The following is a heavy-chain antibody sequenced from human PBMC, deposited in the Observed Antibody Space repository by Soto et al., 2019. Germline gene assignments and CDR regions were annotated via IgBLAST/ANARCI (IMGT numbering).Heavy chain of an antibody. Sequence: EVQLVESGGGLGKPGGSLRLSCAASVFSFSRYSMHWVRQVPGKGLEWVSSITISSRSIYYADSVKGRFTISRDNAKNSLFLQMNSLRAEDTAVYFCARDYYYDSGGYSPLDYWGQGTLVTVSS. CDR1: VFSFSRYS. CDR2: ITISSRSI. V-gene: IGHV3-21*01. D-gene: IGHD3-22*01. CDR3: ARDYYYDSGGYSPLDY. J-gene: IGHJ4*02.